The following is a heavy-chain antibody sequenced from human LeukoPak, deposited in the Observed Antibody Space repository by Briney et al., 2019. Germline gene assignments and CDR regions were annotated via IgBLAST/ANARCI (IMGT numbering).Heavy chain of an antibody. Sequence: SETLSLTCTVSGGSISSSSYYWGWIRQPPGKGLEWIGSIYYSGSTYYNPSLKSRVTISVDTSKNQFSLKLSSVTAADTAVYYCASRLKYCSSTSCYTGWGYWGQGTLVTVSS. J-gene: IGHJ4*02. CDR1: GGSISSSSYY. D-gene: IGHD2-2*02. V-gene: IGHV4-39*07. CDR3: ASRLKYCSSTSCYTGWGY. CDR2: IYYSGST.